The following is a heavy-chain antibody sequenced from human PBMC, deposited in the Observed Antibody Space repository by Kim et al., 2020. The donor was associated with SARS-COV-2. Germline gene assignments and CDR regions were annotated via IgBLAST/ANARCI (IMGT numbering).Heavy chain of an antibody. J-gene: IGHJ6*02. CDR2: IKQDGSEK. D-gene: IGHD4-17*01. V-gene: IGHV3-7*03. Sequence: GGSLRLSCAASGFTFSSYWMSWVRQAPGKGLEWVANIKQDGSEKYYVDSVKGRFTISRDNAKNSLYLQMNSLRAEDTAVYYCAREMTTVAAMGYYYGMDVWGQGTTVTVSS. CDR1: GFTFSSYW. CDR3: AREMTTVAAMGYYYGMDV.